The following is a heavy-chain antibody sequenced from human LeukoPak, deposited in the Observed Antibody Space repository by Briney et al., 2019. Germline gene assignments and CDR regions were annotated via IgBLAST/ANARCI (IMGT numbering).Heavy chain of an antibody. J-gene: IGHJ3*02. Sequence: SETLSLTCVVYGGSFSGYYWSWIRQPPGKGLEWIGEINHSGSTNYNPSLKSRVTISVDTSKNQFSLKLSSVTAADTAVYYCARVISGSYQDAFDIWGQGTMVTVSS. V-gene: IGHV4-34*01. D-gene: IGHD1-26*01. CDR2: INHSGST. CDR3: ARVISGSYQDAFDI. CDR1: GGSFSGYY.